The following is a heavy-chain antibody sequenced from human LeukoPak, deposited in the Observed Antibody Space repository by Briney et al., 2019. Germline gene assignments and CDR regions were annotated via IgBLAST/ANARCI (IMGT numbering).Heavy chain of an antibody. CDR3: ARDILTGSHRDY. CDR2: IYSGGST. Sequence: GGSLRLSCAASGFTVSSNYMSWVRQAPGKGLEWVSVIYSGGSTYYADSVKGRFTISRDNSKNTLYLQMNSLRAEDTAVYYCARDILTGSHRDYWGQGTLVTVSS. J-gene: IGHJ4*02. V-gene: IGHV3-66*01. D-gene: IGHD3-9*01. CDR1: GFTVSSNY.